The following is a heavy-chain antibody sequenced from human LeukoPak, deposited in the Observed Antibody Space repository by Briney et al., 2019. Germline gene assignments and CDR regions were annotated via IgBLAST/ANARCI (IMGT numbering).Heavy chain of an antibody. Sequence: PGGSLRLSCAASGFTFSSYAMSWVRQAPGKGLEWVSAISGSGGSTYYADSVKGRFTISRDNSKNTLYLQMNSLRAEDTAVYYCAKDRLDTAMVSNWFDPWGQGTLVTVSS. J-gene: IGHJ5*02. D-gene: IGHD5-18*01. CDR1: GFTFSSYA. CDR3: AKDRLDTAMVSNWFDP. CDR2: ISGSGGST. V-gene: IGHV3-23*01.